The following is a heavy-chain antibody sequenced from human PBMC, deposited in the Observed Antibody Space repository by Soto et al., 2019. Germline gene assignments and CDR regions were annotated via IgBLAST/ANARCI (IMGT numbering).Heavy chain of an antibody. Sequence: LRLSCAASGFTFSNAWMNWVRQAPGKGLEWVGRIKSKTDGGTTDYAAPVKGRFTISRDDSKNTLYLQMNSLKTEDTAVYYCFVDTAMVTTPLYWGQGTLVTVSS. J-gene: IGHJ4*02. CDR1: GFTFSNAW. CDR2: IKSKTDGGTT. D-gene: IGHD5-18*01. CDR3: FVDTAMVTTPLY. V-gene: IGHV3-15*07.